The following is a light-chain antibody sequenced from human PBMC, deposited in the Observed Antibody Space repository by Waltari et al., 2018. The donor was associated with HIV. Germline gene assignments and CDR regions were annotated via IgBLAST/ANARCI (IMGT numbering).Light chain of an antibody. CDR3: STWDNSLSHWV. J-gene: IGLJ3*02. Sequence: QSVVTQPPSASGTPRQNICISCSGDISNLGGNFVYWYQQRPGTAPRLLLYRNDQRPSGVPDRFSGSKSATSASLAISGLRSEDEADYHCSTWDNSLSHWVFGGGTKVTVL. V-gene: IGLV1-47*01. CDR2: RND. CDR1: ISNLGGNF.